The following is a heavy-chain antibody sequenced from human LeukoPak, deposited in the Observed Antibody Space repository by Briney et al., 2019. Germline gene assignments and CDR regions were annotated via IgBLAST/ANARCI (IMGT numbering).Heavy chain of an antibody. V-gene: IGHV3-64*01. D-gene: IGHD3-10*01. CDR3: ARACNYGLYY. CDR1: GFTFSSYA. Sequence: GGSLRLSCAASGFTFSSYAMHWVRQAPGKGLEYVSTITSDGTNTYYANSVKVRFTISRDNSKNTLYLQMDSLRAEDTAVYYCARACNYGLYYCGHG. J-gene: IGHJ4*03. CDR2: ITSDGTNT.